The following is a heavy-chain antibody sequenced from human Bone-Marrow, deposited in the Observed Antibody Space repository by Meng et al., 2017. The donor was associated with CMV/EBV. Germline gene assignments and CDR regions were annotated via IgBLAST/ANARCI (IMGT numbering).Heavy chain of an antibody. CDR3: ARDISSSWDRGGGMDV. CDR2: IYHSGST. J-gene: IGHJ6*02. Sequence: SETLSLTCTVSGGSISSSSYYWGWIRQPPGKGLEWIGSIYHSGSTNYNPSLKSRVTISVDKSKNQFSLKLSSVTAADTAVYYCARDISSSWDRGGGMDVWGQGTTVTVSS. D-gene: IGHD6-13*01. CDR1: GGSISSSSYY. V-gene: IGHV4-39*07.